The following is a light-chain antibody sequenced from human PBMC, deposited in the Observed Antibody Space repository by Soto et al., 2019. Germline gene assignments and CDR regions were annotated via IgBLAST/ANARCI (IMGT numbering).Light chain of an antibody. Sequence: QAVVTQAPSLTVSPGGTVTLTCASSTGAVTKGFSPNWLQQRPGQPPRALIYSINKTHSWTPARFSGSLLGGKAALTLSGVQPEDEAVYYCLLWNGGAYFFGTGTKLTVL. CDR3: LLWNGGAYF. CDR1: TGAVTKGFS. V-gene: IGLV7-43*01. J-gene: IGLJ1*01. CDR2: SIN.